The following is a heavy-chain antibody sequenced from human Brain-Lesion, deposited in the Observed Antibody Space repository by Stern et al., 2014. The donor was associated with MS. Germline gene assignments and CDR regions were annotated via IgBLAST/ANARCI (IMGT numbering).Heavy chain of an antibody. J-gene: IGHJ4*02. Sequence: VQLVESGAEVKKPGASVKVSCKASGYTFTGYYMHWVRQAPGQGLEWMGWINPKSGGTNYAQKFQGWVTMTRDTSINTAYMDLSRLRSNDTAVYYYATYYYDATGYNDFWGQGTLVTVSS. CDR3: ATYYYDATGYNDF. V-gene: IGHV1-2*04. D-gene: IGHD3-22*01. CDR2: INPKSGGT. CDR1: GYTFTGYY.